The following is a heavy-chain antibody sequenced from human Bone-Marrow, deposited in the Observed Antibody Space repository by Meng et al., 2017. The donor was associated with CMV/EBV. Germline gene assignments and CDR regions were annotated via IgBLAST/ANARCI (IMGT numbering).Heavy chain of an antibody. CDR2: ISSSGSTI. CDR1: GFTFSDYY. Sequence: GESLKISCAASGFTFSDYYMSWIRQAPGKGLEWVSYISSSGSTIYYADSVKGRFTISRDNAKNSRYLQMNSLRAEDTAVYYCAREGRDSSMTTIYFDYWGQGTLVTVSS. J-gene: IGHJ4*02. CDR3: AREGRDSSMTTIYFDY. D-gene: IGHD2-21*02. V-gene: IGHV3-11*04.